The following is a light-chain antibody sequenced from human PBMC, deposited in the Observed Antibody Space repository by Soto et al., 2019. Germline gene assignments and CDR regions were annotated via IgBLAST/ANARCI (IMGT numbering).Light chain of an antibody. CDR3: SSYTGSSTPYV. V-gene: IGLV2-14*01. Sequence: QSALTQPASVSGSPGQSITISCTGTSSDVGGYKYVSWYQQHPGKAPKLMIYEVSHRPSGVSDRFSGSKSGNTASLTISGLQAEDEADYYCSSYTGSSTPYVFGTGTKVTVL. CDR2: EVS. J-gene: IGLJ1*01. CDR1: SSDVGGYKY.